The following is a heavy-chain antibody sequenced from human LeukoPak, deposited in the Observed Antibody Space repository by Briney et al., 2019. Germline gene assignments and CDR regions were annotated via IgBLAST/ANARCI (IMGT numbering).Heavy chain of an antibody. V-gene: IGHV3-48*03. CDR3: ARTLSGYDSDLAC. CDR1: GFTFRNYE. Sequence: GGSLRLSCAASGFTFRNYEMNWVRQAPGKGLEWVAYINSGSGTFYADSVKGRFTISRDNAKSSLYLQMSSLRAEDTALYWCARTLSGYDSDLACWGQGTLVTVSS. J-gene: IGHJ4*02. D-gene: IGHD5-12*01. CDR2: INSGSGT.